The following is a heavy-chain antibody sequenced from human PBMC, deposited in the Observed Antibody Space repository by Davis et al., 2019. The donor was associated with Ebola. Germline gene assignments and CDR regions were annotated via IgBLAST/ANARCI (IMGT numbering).Heavy chain of an antibody. CDR3: ARAYYDYYYYYGMDV. D-gene: IGHD3-10*01. Sequence: PSDTLSPTFTLLGCPFSSHPRRSFCHPPGKGLAWIGYIYYSGSTNYNPSLKSRVTISVDTSKNQFSLKLSSVTAADTAVYYCARAYYDYYYYYGMDVWGQGTTVTVSS. V-gene: IGHV4-59*11. CDR1: GCPFSSHP. J-gene: IGHJ6*02. CDR2: IYYSGST.